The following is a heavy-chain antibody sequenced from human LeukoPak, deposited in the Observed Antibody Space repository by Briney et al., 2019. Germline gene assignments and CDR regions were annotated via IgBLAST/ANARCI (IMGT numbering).Heavy chain of an antibody. CDR3: ARRGYYDSSGYDY. CDR2: ISGSGGST. J-gene: IGHJ4*02. Sequence: GGSLRLSCAASGFTFSTYAMSWVRQAPGKGLEWVSAISGSGGSTYYADSVKGRFTISRDNSKNSLYLQMNSLRAEDTAVYYCARRGYYDSSGYDYWGQGTLVTVSS. D-gene: IGHD3-22*01. V-gene: IGHV3-23*01. CDR1: GFTFSTYA.